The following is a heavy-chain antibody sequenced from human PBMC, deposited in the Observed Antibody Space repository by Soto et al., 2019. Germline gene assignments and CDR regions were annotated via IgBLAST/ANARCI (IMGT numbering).Heavy chain of an antibody. V-gene: IGHV3-30-3*01. CDR2: ISYDGSNK. Sequence: GGSLRLSCAASGFTFSSYAMHWVRQAPGKGLEWVAVISYDGSNKYYADSVKGRFTISRDNSKNTLYLQMNSLRAEDTAVYYCARDGGEGYNRAYYYYGMDVWGQGTKVTVYS. D-gene: IGHD3-16*01. CDR1: GFTFSSYA. CDR3: ARDGGEGYNRAYYYYGMDV. J-gene: IGHJ6*02.